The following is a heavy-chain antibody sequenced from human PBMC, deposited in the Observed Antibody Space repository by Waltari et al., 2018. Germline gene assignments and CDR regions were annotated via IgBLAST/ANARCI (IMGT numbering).Heavy chain of an antibody. D-gene: IGHD5-12*01. CDR1: GGTFSSYA. V-gene: IGHV1-69*01. CDR3: ARDSGYNPYYYYYGMDV. CDR2: IIPIFGTA. Sequence: QVQLVQSGAEVKKPGSSVTVSCKASGGTFSSYAISWVRQAPGQGLEWMGGIIPIFGTANYAQKFQGRVTITADESTSTAYMELSSLRSEDMAVYYCARDSGYNPYYYYYGMDVWGQGTTVTVSS. J-gene: IGHJ6*02.